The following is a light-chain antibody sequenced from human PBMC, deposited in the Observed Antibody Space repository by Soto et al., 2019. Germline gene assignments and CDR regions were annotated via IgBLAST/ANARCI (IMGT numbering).Light chain of an antibody. CDR1: SSDVGGYNS. V-gene: IGLV2-11*01. Sequence: QSVLTQPRSVSGSPGQSVTISCTGISSDVGGYNSVSWYQQHPGKAPKLMIYDVRKRPSGVPDRFSGSRSGNTASLTISGRQAEDEADYYCCSDAGSYTLIFGGGTKLTVL. J-gene: IGLJ2*01. CDR2: DVR. CDR3: CSDAGSYTLI.